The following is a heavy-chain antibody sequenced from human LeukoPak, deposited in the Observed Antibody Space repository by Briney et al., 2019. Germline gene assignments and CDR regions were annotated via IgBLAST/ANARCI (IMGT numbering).Heavy chain of an antibody. Sequence: SETLSLTCAVYDGSFSGYYWSWIRQPPGKGLEWIGEIKHSGSTNYNPSLKSRVTISVDTSKNQFSLKLSSVTAADTAVYYCARVGVWGSYRTRGGYWGQGTLVTVSS. D-gene: IGHD3-16*02. CDR2: IKHSGST. J-gene: IGHJ4*02. CDR1: DGSFSGYY. CDR3: ARVGVWGSYRTRGGY. V-gene: IGHV4-34*01.